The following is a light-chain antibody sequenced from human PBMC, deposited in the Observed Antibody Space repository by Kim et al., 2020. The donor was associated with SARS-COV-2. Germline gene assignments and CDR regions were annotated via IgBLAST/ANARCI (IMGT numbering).Light chain of an antibody. J-gene: IGKJ1*01. V-gene: IGKV1-27*01. CDR2: GAS. Sequence: DIQMTQSPSSLSASVGDRVTITCRASQVINNYLAWYQRKPGKAPTVLIYGASTLHSGVPSRFSGSGSGTDFTLTISSLQPEDVGTYYCQKYDSAPWTFGHGTKVDIK. CDR1: QVINNY. CDR3: QKYDSAPWT.